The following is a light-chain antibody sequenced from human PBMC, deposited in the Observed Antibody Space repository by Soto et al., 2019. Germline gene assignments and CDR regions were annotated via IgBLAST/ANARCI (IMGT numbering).Light chain of an antibody. CDR2: GAS. CDR1: QSVSSSY. J-gene: IGKJ1*01. Sequence: IVLTQSPGPLSLSPGERATLSCRSSQSVSSSYLAWYQQKPGQAPRLLMYGASSRATGIPDRFSGSGSGTDCTLTISRLEPEDVAVYYCQQYGSSPKTFGQGTKVDIK. CDR3: QQYGSSPKT. V-gene: IGKV3-20*01.